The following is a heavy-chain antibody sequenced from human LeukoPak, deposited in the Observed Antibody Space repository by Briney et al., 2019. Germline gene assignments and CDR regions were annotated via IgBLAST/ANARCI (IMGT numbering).Heavy chain of an antibody. J-gene: IGHJ6*03. CDR1: GGTFSSYA. V-gene: IGHV1-69*04. CDR3: ASGVYSNYGDYYYYYYMDV. Sequence: GSSVKVSCKASGGTFSSYAISWVRQAPGQGLEWMGRIIPILGIANYAQKFQGRVTITADKSTSTAYMELSSLRSEDTAVYYCASGVYSNYGDYYYYYYMDVWGKGTTVTVSS. CDR2: IIPILGIA. D-gene: IGHD4-11*01.